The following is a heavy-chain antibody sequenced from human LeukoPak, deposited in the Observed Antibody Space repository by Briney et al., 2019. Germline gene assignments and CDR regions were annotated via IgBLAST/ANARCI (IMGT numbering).Heavy chain of an antibody. CDR2: ISYDGSNK. V-gene: IGHV3-30*18. D-gene: IGHD3-22*01. CDR3: AKFGNYDSSGYHDY. CDR1: GFTFSSYW. J-gene: IGHJ4*02. Sequence: PGGSLRLSCAASGFTFSSYWMHWVRQAPGKGLEWVAVISYDGSNKYYADSVKGRFTISRDNSKNTLYLQMNSLRAEDTAVYYCAKFGNYDSSGYHDYWGQGTLVTVSS.